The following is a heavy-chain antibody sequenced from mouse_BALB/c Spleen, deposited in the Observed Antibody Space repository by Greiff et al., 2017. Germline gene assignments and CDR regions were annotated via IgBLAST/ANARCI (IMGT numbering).Heavy chain of an antibody. CDR2: IWAGGST. J-gene: IGHJ4*01. CDR1: GFSLTSYG. D-gene: IGHD1-2*01. V-gene: IGHV2-9*02. CDR3: ARDVLLRLDYAMDY. Sequence: VQLVESGPGLVAPSQSLSITCTVSGFSLTSYGVHWVRQPPGKGLEWLGVIWAGGSTNYNSALMSRLSISKDNSKSQVFLKMNSLQTDDTAMYYCARDVLLRLDYAMDYWGQGTSVTVSS.